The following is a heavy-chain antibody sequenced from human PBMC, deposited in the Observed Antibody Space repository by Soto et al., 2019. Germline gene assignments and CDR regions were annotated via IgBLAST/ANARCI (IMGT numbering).Heavy chain of an antibody. V-gene: IGHV4-30-2*01. CDR3: ARDPSYGDYSYYGMDV. CDR1: GGSISSGGYS. J-gene: IGHJ6*02. CDR2: IYHSGST. Sequence: SETLSLTCAVSGGSISSGGYSWSWIRQPPGKGLEWIGYIYHSGSTYYNPSLKSRVTISVDRSKNQFSLKLSSVTAADTAVYYCARDPSYGDYSYYGMDVWGQGTTVTVSS. D-gene: IGHD4-17*01.